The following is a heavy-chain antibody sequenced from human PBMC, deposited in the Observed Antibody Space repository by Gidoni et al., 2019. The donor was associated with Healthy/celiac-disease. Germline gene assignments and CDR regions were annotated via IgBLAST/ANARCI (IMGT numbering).Heavy chain of an antibody. D-gene: IGHD1-26*01. V-gene: IGHV3-9*01. J-gene: IGHJ5*02. CDR3: AKGSQWELLNWFDP. CDR2: ISWNSGSI. CDR1: GFTFDDYA. Sequence: EVQLVESGGGLVQPGRSLRLSCAASGFTFDDYAMHGVRQAPGKGLEWVSGISWNSGSIGYADSVKGRFTISRDNAKNSLYLQMNSLRAEDTALYYCAKGSQWELLNWFDPWGQGTLVTVSS.